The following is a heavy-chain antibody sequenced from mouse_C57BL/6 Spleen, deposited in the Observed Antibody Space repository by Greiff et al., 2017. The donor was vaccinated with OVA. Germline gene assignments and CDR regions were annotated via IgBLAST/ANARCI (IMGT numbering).Heavy chain of an antibody. D-gene: IGHD2-3*01. J-gene: IGHJ1*03. Sequence: DVKLQESGGGLVQPGGSMKLSCVASGFTFSNYWMNWVRQSPEKGLEWVAQIRLKSDNYATHYAESVKGRFTISRDDSKSSVYLQMNNLRAEDTGIYYCTGDGYFWYFDVWGTGTTVTVSS. CDR3: TGDGYFWYFDV. CDR2: IRLKSDNYAT. V-gene: IGHV6-3*01. CDR1: GFTFSNYW.